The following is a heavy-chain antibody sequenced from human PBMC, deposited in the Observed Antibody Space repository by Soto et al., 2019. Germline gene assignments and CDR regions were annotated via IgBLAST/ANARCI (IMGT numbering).Heavy chain of an antibody. CDR1: GGSFSGYY. J-gene: IGHJ5*02. CDR3: ARVWFHNWFDP. Sequence: PSETLSLTCAVYGGSFSGYYWGWIRQPPGKGLEWIGEINHSGSTNYNPSLKSRVTISVDTSKNQFSLKLSSVTAADTAVYYCARVWFHNWFDPWGQGTLVTVSS. V-gene: IGHV4-34*01. CDR2: INHSGST. D-gene: IGHD3-10*01.